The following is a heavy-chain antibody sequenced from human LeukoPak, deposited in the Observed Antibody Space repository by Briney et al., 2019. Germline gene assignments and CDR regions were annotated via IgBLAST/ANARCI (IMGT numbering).Heavy chain of an antibody. CDR1: GGSISSYY. Sequence: SETLSLTCTVSGGSISSYYWSWIRQPPGKRLEWIGYIYYSGSTNYNPSLKSRLTISLDTSKNQFSLKLSSVTAADTAVYYCARDLSFGLYSSSSSAFDIWGQGTMVTVSS. CDR3: ARDLSFGLYSSSSSAFDI. CDR2: IYYSGST. J-gene: IGHJ3*02. D-gene: IGHD6-6*01. V-gene: IGHV4-59*12.